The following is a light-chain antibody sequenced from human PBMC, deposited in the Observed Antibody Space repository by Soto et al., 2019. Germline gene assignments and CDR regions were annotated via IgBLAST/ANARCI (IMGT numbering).Light chain of an antibody. V-gene: IGKV1-9*01. CDR2: SAS. CDR1: QGVSDY. J-gene: IGKJ2*01. Sequence: IQMTQSPSSLSASVGDRVTITCRASQGVSDYLAWYQQKPGRAPKLLIYSASTLQGRVPSRFSGSGSGTEFTLTISSLQPEDFATYYCQQSKYYPYTFGQGTKVDIK. CDR3: QQSKYYPYT.